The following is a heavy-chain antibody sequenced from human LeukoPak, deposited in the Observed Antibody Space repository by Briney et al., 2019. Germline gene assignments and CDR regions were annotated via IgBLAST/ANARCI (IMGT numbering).Heavy chain of an antibody. CDR2: IGTYDGNA. CDR1: GYSFTSYG. CDR3: ARAPSGFTYGPGDH. V-gene: IGHV1-18*01. Sequence: ASVKVSCKASGYSFTSYGITWARQAPGQGLEWMGWIGTYDGNANYAQKLQGRVTMTTDTSTITAYMELRSLRSDDTAVYYCARAPSGFTYGPGDHWGQGTLVTVSS. D-gene: IGHD5-18*01. J-gene: IGHJ4*02.